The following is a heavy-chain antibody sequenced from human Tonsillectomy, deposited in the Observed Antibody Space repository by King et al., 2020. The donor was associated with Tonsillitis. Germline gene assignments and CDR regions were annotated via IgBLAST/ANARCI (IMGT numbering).Heavy chain of an antibody. CDR2: IDWDDDK. CDR1: GFSLSTSGMR. V-gene: IGHV2-70*04. CDR3: ARIPSGYCSSTSCYPEAFDI. Sequence: TLEESGPALVKPPQTLTLTCTFSGFSLSTSGMRVSWIRQPPGKALEWLARIDWDDDKFYSTSLKTRLTISKDTSKNQVVLTMTTMDPVDTATYYCARIPSGYCSSTSCYPEAFDIWGQGTMVTVSS. D-gene: IGHD2-2*01. J-gene: IGHJ3*02.